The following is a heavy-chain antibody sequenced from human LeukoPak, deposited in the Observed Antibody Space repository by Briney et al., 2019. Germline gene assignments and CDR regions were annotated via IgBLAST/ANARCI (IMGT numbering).Heavy chain of an antibody. CDR3: ARDLFDVDPYCTNGVCYEPTNDY. Sequence: GGSLRLSCAASGFTFSDYYMSWIRQAPGKGLEWVSYISSSGSTIYYADSVKGRFTISRDNAKNSLYLQMNSLRAEDTAVYYCARDLFDVDPYCTNGVCYEPTNDYWGQGTLVTVSS. V-gene: IGHV3-11*04. CDR1: GFTFSDYY. D-gene: IGHD2-8*01. J-gene: IGHJ4*02. CDR2: ISSSGSTI.